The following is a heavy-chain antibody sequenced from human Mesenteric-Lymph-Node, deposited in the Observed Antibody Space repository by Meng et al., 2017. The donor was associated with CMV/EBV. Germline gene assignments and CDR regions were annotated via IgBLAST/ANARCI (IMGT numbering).Heavy chain of an antibody. CDR3: ARDFFGGGNSGY. J-gene: IGHJ4*02. CDR2: ISSSSYI. Sequence: GESLKISCAASGFTFSSYSMNWVRQAPGKGLEWVSSISSSSYIYYADSVKGRFTISRDNAKNSLYLQMNSLRAEDTAVYYCARDFFGGGNSGYWGQGTLVTVSS. V-gene: IGHV3-21*01. D-gene: IGHD4-23*01. CDR1: GFTFSSYS.